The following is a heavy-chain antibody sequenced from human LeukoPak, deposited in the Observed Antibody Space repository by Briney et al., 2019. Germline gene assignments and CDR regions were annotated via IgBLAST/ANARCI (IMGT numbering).Heavy chain of an antibody. CDR1: GGSITSYY. V-gene: IGHV4-59*01. D-gene: IGHD5-24*01. CDR3: ASAGYNWPTPYY. Sequence: PSETLSLTCTVSGGSITSYYWSWIRQPPGKGLEWIGEIYHSGSTNYNPSLKSRVTISVDTSKNQFSLKLSSVTAADTAVYYCASAGYNWPTPYYWGQGTLVTVSS. J-gene: IGHJ4*02. CDR2: IYHSGST.